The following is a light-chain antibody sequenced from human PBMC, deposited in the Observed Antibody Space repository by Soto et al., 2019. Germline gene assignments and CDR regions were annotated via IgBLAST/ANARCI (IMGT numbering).Light chain of an antibody. CDR1: QAVNTR. CDR3: HQRQSWPRT. V-gene: IGKV3-11*01. J-gene: IGKJ1*01. Sequence: EIVLTQSPATLSSFPGDRVTLSCRASQAVNTRLAWYQHKPGQAPRLLIYLASNRAAGVPARFSGSASGTDFTLTISNVEPEDFAVYYCHQRQSWPRTLGQGTKVDIK. CDR2: LAS.